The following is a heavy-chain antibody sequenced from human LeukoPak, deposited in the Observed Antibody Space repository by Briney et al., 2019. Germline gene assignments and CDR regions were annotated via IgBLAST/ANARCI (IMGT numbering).Heavy chain of an antibody. CDR1: GHTHSLYD. CDR3: ARDSDNWNYRHFDY. V-gene: IGHV3-48*03. CDR2: ISSSGSTI. D-gene: IGHD1-7*01. J-gene: IGHJ4*02. Sequence: PGGPLTLLCAVSGHTHSLYDMIWAPHSPGRALEWVSYISSSGSTIYYADSEKGRFTISRDNAKNSLYLQMNSLRAEDTAVYYCARDSDNWNYRHFDYWGQGTLVTVSS.